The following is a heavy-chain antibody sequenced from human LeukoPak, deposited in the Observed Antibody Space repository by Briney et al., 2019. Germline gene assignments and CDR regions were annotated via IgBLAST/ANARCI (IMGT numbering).Heavy chain of an antibody. V-gene: IGHV4-31*03. Sequence: PSETLSLTRTVSGGSISSGGYYWSWIRQHPGKGLEWIGYIYYSGSTYYNPSLKSRVTISVDTSKNQFSLKLSSVTAADTAVYYCARVRGACSSTSCYRGLWFDPWGQGTLVTVSS. D-gene: IGHD2-2*02. CDR2: IYYSGST. CDR1: GGSISSGGYY. CDR3: ARVRGACSSTSCYRGLWFDP. J-gene: IGHJ5*02.